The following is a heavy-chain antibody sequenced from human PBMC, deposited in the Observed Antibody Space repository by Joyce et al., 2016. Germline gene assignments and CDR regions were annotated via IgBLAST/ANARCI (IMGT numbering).Heavy chain of an antibody. CDR1: GYSFTTFW. Sequence: EVRLVQSGAEVKKPGESLSISGKGSGYSFTTFWITWVRQMPGKGLEWIGKSDPRDSYSDDSPSFQGNVTMTTDRSHMTADLQGTSLKASDTAMYYCARTIPGEALDSWGQGTLVTVSS. J-gene: IGHJ4*02. CDR2: SDPRDSYS. D-gene: IGHD7-27*01. CDR3: ARTIPGEALDS. V-gene: IGHV5-10-1*03.